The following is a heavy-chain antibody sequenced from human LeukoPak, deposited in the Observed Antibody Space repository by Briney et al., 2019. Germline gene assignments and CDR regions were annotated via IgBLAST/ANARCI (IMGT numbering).Heavy chain of an antibody. V-gene: IGHV3-64D*06. CDR3: VKGDQGGYYYVRAFDI. J-gene: IGHJ3*02. CDR1: GFTFSSYA. CDR2: ISSNGGST. Sequence: PGGSLRLSCSASGFTFSSYAMHWVRQAPGKGLEYVSAISSNGGSTYYADSVKGRFTISRDNSKNTLYLQMSSLRAEDTAVYYCVKGDQGGYYYVRAFDIWGQGTMVTVSS. D-gene: IGHD3-22*01.